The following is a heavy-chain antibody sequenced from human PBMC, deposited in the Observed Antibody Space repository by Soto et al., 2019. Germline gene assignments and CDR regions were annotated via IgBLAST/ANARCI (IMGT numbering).Heavy chain of an antibody. CDR1: GGSFTTGDYC. J-gene: IGHJ4*02. CDR2: IYHSRTT. Sequence: TSETLSLTCTVSGGSFTTGDYCWGWSRQPPGKGLEWIGCIYHSRTTHYSEPLKSRVTISVDPSKSHFYLTLNSVTAADTAVSFCARDGERGIAVAGPWDFWGPGTLVTVSS. D-gene: IGHD6-19*01. CDR3: ARDGERGIAVAGPWDF. V-gene: IGHV4-39*02.